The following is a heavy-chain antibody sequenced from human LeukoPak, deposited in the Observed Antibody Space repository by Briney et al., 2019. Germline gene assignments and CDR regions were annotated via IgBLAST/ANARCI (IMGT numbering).Heavy chain of an antibody. D-gene: IGHD6-19*01. V-gene: IGHV3-7*01. Sequence: PGGSLRLSCAASGFTFNTFWMSWVRQAPGKGPEWVANTKQDGSEKNYVDSVKGRLTISRDNAKNSLYLQMNSLRAEDTAVYYCVRGQSLACWGQGTLVTVSS. CDR2: TKQDGSEK. CDR1: GFTFNTFW. CDR3: VRGQSLAC. J-gene: IGHJ4*02.